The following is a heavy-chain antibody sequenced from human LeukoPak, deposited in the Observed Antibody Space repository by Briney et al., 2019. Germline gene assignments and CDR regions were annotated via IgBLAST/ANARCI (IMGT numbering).Heavy chain of an antibody. D-gene: IGHD6-19*01. CDR2: ISYDGSNK. CDR3: ARDYRRIAVAGNWYFDL. CDR1: GFTFSSYA. J-gene: IGHJ2*01. V-gene: IGHV3-30*04. Sequence: GGSLRLSCAASGFTFSSYAMHWVRQAPGKGLEWVAVISYDGSNKYYADSVKGRFTISRDNSKNTLYLQMNSLRAEDTAVYYCARDYRRIAVAGNWYFDLWGRGTLVTVSS.